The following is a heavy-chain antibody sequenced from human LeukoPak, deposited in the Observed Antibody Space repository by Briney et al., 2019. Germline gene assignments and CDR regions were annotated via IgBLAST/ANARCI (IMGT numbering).Heavy chain of an antibody. Sequence: SETLSLTCAVYGGSFSGYYWSWIRQPPGKGLEWIGEINHSGSTNYNPSLKSRVTISVDTSKNQFPLKLSSVTAADTAVYYCARGQPHYDFWSGYYFKGGNGKYYFDYWGQGTLVTVSS. CDR3: ARGQPHYDFWSGYYFKGGNGKYYFDY. V-gene: IGHV4-34*01. J-gene: IGHJ4*02. CDR2: INHSGST. CDR1: GGSFSGYY. D-gene: IGHD3-3*01.